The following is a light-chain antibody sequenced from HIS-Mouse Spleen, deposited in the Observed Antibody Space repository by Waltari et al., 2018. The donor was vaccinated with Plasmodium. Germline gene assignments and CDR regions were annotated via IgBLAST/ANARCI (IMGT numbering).Light chain of an antibody. J-gene: IGKJ1*01. CDR1: QSISSW. Sequence: DIQMTQSPSTLSASVGERVTNTCPASQSISSWLAWYQQKPGKAPNLLIYKASSLESGVPSRFSGSGSGTEFTLTISSLQPDDFATYYCQQYNSYWTFGQGTKVEIK. CDR3: QQYNSYWT. V-gene: IGKV1-5*03. CDR2: KAS.